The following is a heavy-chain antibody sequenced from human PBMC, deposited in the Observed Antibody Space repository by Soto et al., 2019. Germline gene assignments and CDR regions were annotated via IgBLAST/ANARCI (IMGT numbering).Heavy chain of an antibody. D-gene: IGHD3-22*01. CDR3: ARQRKRNYDDSSGYPFDY. CDR1: GGSISSGDYY. Sequence: QVQLQESGPGLVKPSQTLSLTCTVSGGSISSGDYYWSWIRQPPGKGLEWIGYIYYSGSTYYNPSLKSRVTISVDTSKNQFSLKLSSVTAADTAVYYCARQRKRNYDDSSGYPFDYWGQGTLVTVSS. CDR2: IYYSGST. V-gene: IGHV4-30-4*01. J-gene: IGHJ4*02.